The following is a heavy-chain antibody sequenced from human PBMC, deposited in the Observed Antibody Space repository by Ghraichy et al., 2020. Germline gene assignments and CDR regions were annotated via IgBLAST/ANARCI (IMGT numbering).Heavy chain of an antibody. V-gene: IGHV3-23*01. CDR2: ISGSGGST. CDR3: AKVPPTIFGVVSAFDY. D-gene: IGHD3-3*01. Sequence: GSLRLSCAASGFTFSSYAMSWVRQAPGKGLEWVSAISGSGGSTYYADSVKGRFTISRDNSKNTLYLQMNSLRAEDKAVYYCAKVPPTIFGVVSAFDYWGQGTTVTVSS. CDR1: GFTFSSYA. J-gene: IGHJ4*03.